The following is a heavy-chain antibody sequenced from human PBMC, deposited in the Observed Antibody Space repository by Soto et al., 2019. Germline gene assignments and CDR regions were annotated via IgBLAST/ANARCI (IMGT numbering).Heavy chain of an antibody. J-gene: IGHJ5*02. CDR3: AGVQPYTLGRAANWLDP. Sequence: QVQLLESGPGLVKPSKTLSLTCTVSGGSVSSHYWSWIRQPPGKGLEWIGHIYQSHITNYNPSLKSRVTVSVDTSQKQRSLELASVTAEHAAVDYGAGVQPYTLGRAANWLDPWGRGTRVTVPS. V-gene: IGHV4-59*02. CDR1: GGSVSSHY. D-gene: IGHD2-2*02. CDR2: IYQSHIT.